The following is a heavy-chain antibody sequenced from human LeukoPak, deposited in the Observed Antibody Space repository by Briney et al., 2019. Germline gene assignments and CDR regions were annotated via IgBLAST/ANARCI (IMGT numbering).Heavy chain of an antibody. Sequence: PGGSLRLSCAASGFTFTTYWMSWVRQVPGKGLEWVANIKQDGSEKYYLDSVRGRFTISRDNAKNSLYLQMNSLRAEDTAVYFCARGQTLTFWGQGTLVTVSS. J-gene: IGHJ4*02. V-gene: IGHV3-7*01. D-gene: IGHD1-14*01. CDR2: IKQDGSEK. CDR1: GFTFTTYW. CDR3: ARGQTLTF.